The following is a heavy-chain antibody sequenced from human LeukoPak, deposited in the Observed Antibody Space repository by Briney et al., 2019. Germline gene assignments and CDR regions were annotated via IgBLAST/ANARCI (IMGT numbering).Heavy chain of an antibody. CDR2: INHSGST. CDR1: GGSISSYY. Sequence: SETLSLTCTVSGGSISSYYWSWIRQPPGKGLEWIGEINHSGSTNYNPSLKSRVTISVDTSKNQFSLKLSSVTAADTAVYYCAGENPFRGVSPAYNWFDPRGQGTLVTVSS. J-gene: IGHJ5*02. V-gene: IGHV4-34*01. D-gene: IGHD3-10*01. CDR3: AGENPFRGVSPAYNWFDP.